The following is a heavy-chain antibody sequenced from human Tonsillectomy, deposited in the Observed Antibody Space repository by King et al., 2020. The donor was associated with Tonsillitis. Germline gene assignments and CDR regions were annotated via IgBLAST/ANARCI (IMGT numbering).Heavy chain of an antibody. CDR3: AKEGGSYYYGSGTDSVDY. J-gene: IGHJ4*02. CDR1: GFTFSNYG. Sequence: VQLVESGGGVVQPGGSLRLSCAASGFTFSNYGFHWVRQAPGKGLEWVAFIRYDGSNKYYADSVKGRFTISRDNSKNTLCLQMNSLRAEDTAVYYCAKEGGSYYYGSGTDSVDYWGQGTLVTVSS. D-gene: IGHD3-10*01. CDR2: IRYDGSNK. V-gene: IGHV3-30*02.